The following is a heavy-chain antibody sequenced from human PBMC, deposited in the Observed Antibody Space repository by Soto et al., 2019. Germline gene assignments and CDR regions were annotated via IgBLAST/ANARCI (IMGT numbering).Heavy chain of an antibody. Sequence: QLQLQESGPGLVKPSETLSLTCTVSGGSISSSSYYWGWIRQPPGKGLEWIGSIYYSGSTYYNPPLKSRVTISVDTSKNQFSLKLSSVTAADTAVYYCARQDDYYGSGSPDYWGQGTLVTVSS. CDR2: IYYSGST. CDR3: ARQDDYYGSGSPDY. J-gene: IGHJ4*02. CDR1: GGSISSSSYY. V-gene: IGHV4-39*01. D-gene: IGHD3-10*01.